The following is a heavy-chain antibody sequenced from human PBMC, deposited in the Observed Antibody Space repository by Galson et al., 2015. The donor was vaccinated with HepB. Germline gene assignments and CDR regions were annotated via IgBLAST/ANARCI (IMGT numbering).Heavy chain of an antibody. Sequence: SLRLSCAASGFTFSSYWMSWVRQAPGKGLEWVANIKQDGSEKYYVDSVKGRFTISRDNAKNSLYLQMNSLRAEDTAVYYCARDQQFVGAHRGFGYYYYGMDVWGQGTTVTVSS. CDR1: GFTFSSYW. CDR3: ARDQQFVGAHRGFGYYYYGMDV. D-gene: IGHD1-26*01. J-gene: IGHJ6*02. V-gene: IGHV3-7*03. CDR2: IKQDGSEK.